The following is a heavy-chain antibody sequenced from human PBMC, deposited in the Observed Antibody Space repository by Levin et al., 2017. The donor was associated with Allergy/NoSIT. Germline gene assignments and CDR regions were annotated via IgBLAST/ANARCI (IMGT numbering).Heavy chain of an antibody. Sequence: PGESLKISCAASGFTFSNYGMHWVRQAPGKGLEWVAVISYDGSNKFYADSVKGRFTISRDTSKNTLYLQMNSLRAEDTAVYYCAKDDACNNGVCYDLYYFDYWGQGTLVTVSS. V-gene: IGHV3-30*18. CDR3: AKDDACNNGVCYDLYYFDY. J-gene: IGHJ4*02. CDR2: ISYDGSNK. D-gene: IGHD2-8*01. CDR1: GFTFSNYG.